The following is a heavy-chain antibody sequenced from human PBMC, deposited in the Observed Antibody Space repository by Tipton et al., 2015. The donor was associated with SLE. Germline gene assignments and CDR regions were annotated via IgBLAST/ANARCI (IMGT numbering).Heavy chain of an antibody. D-gene: IGHD3/OR15-3a*01. CDR1: GFNFYDHA. CDR2: TTGTGATT. Sequence: SLRLSCVTSGFNFYDHAMSWVRQAPGKGLEWVSATTGTGATTLYADSLKGRFVMSRDNSENTVYLRLSSLRAEDTAVYYCARLGGGRYEFWNGYQFDSWGQGTLVTVSS. V-gene: IGHV3-23*01. J-gene: IGHJ4*02. CDR3: ARLGGGRYEFWNGYQFDS.